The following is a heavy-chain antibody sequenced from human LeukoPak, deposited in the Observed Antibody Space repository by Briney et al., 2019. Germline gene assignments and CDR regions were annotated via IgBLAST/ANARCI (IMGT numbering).Heavy chain of an antibody. CDR1: GYTLTELS. CDR3: ATGKWELIWGSYFDY. V-gene: IGHV1-24*01. J-gene: IGHJ4*02. Sequence: ASVKVSCKVSGYTLTELSMHWVRQTPGKGPEWMGGFDPEDGETIYAQKFQGRVTMTEDTSTDTAYMELSSLRSEDTAVYYCATGKWELIWGSYFDYWGQGTLVTVSS. D-gene: IGHD1-26*01. CDR2: FDPEDGET.